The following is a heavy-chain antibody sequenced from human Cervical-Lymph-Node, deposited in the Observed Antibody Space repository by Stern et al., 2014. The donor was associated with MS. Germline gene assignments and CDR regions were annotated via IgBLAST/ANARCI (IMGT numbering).Heavy chain of an antibody. CDR1: GGTFISSYA. J-gene: IGHJ5*02. CDR3: ARGVVSNRAAATLHNLFDP. D-gene: IGHD2-15*01. Sequence: VQLVESGAEVKKPGSSVNVSCKASGGTFISSYAITWMRQAPGQGLEWMGMIIPILGLPNYAQKFQGRVTLTADTSTSPTYMELSSLISEDTAVYYCARGVVSNRAAATLHNLFDPWGRGTLVTVSS. V-gene: IGHV1-69*09. CDR2: IIPILGLP.